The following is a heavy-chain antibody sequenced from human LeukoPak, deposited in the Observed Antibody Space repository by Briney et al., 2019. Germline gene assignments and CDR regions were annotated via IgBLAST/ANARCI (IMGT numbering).Heavy chain of an antibody. V-gene: IGHV3-21*01. CDR2: IGITSSYT. CDR3: AREWEVLDY. Sequence: GGSLGLSCAASGFTFSSYSMNWVRQAPGKGLEWVSSIGITSSYTYYADSVKGRFTISRDNAKNSLYLQMNSLRVEDTAVYYCAREWEVLDYWGHGTLVTVSS. CDR1: GFTFSSYS. D-gene: IGHD1-26*01. J-gene: IGHJ4*01.